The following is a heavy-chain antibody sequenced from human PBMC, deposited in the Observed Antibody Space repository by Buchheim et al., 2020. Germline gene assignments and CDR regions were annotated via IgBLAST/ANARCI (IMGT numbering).Heavy chain of an antibody. V-gene: IGHV3-23*04. Sequence: EVQLVESGGGLVQPGGSLRLSCAASGFTFSRYDMSWVRQAPGKGLEWVSAISGSGVSTYYADSVRGRFTISRDNSKNTVSLQMNSLRAEDTAVYYCANPKGCSGGSCSPFDYWGQGTL. J-gene: IGHJ4*02. CDR3: ANPKGCSGGSCSPFDY. CDR2: ISGSGVST. D-gene: IGHD2-15*01. CDR1: GFTFSRYD.